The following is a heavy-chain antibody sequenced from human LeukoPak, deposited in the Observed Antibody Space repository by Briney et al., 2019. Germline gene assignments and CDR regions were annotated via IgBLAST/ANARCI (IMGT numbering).Heavy chain of an antibody. CDR2: ISYDGSNK. CDR3: AKDRGGYFDY. Sequence: GGSLRLSCAASGFTFSSYGMHWVRQAPGKGLEWVAVISYDGSNKYYADSVKGRFTISRDNSKNTLYLQMNSLRAEDTAVYYCAKDRGGYFDYWGQGALVTVSS. J-gene: IGHJ4*02. V-gene: IGHV3-30*18. CDR1: GFTFSSYG. D-gene: IGHD3-10*01.